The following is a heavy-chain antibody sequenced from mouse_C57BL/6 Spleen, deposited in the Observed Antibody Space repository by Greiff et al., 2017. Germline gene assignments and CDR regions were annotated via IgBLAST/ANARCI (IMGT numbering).Heavy chain of an antibody. CDR3: ARSITTVVAPAMDY. D-gene: IGHD1-1*01. J-gene: IGHJ4*01. Sequence: QVQLQQSGAELVKPGASVKMSCKASGYTFTSYWITWVKQRPGQGLEWIGDIYPGSGSTNYNEKFKSKATLTVDTSSSTAYMQLSSLTSEDSAVYYCARSITTVVAPAMDYWGQGTSVTVSS. CDR2: IYPGSGST. CDR1: GYTFTSYW. V-gene: IGHV1-55*01.